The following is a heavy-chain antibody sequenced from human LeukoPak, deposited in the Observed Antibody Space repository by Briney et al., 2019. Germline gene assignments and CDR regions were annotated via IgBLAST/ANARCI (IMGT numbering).Heavy chain of an antibody. Sequence: GGSLRLSCAASGFTLSSYSMNWVRQAPGKGLEWVSFISSSSSYIYYADSVKGRFTISRDNSKDTLYLQMNSLRAEDTAVYYCANLYDFWSGYYDDAFDIWGQGTMVTVSS. CDR2: ISSSSSYI. V-gene: IGHV3-21*01. J-gene: IGHJ3*02. CDR3: ANLYDFWSGYYDDAFDI. D-gene: IGHD3-3*01. CDR1: GFTLSSYS.